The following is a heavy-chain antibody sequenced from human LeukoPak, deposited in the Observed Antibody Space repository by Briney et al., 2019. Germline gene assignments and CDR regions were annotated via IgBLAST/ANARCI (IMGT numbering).Heavy chain of an antibody. J-gene: IGHJ4*02. CDR2: IKQAGSEK. Sequence: GGSLRLSCAASGFTFSNYWMSWVRQAPGKGLEWVANIKQAGSEKHYVDSVKGRFTISRDNAKNSLYLQMNSLRAEDTAVYYCARVRLGELSLTSRKAYYFDYWGQGTLVTVSS. CDR3: ARVRLGELSLTSRKAYYFDY. D-gene: IGHD3-16*02. V-gene: IGHV3-7*01. CDR1: GFTFSNYW.